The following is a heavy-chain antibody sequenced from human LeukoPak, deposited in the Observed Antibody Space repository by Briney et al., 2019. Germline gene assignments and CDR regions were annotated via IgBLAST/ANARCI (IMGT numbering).Heavy chain of an antibody. CDR2: ISGSGGST. CDR1: GFTFSSYA. CDR3: AKGLVVIGPIQIDY. D-gene: IGHD3-22*01. V-gene: IGHV3-23*01. Sequence: PGGSLRLSCAASGFTFSSYAMSWVRQAPGKGLEWVSAISGSGGSTYYAASVKGRFTISRDNSKNTLYLQMNSLRAEDTAVYYCAKGLVVIGPIQIDYWGQGTLVTVSS. J-gene: IGHJ4*02.